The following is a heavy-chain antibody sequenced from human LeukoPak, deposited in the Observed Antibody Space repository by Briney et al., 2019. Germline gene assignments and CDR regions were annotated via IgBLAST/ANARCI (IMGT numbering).Heavy chain of an antibody. CDR3: ARNPPGIYDILTGSYDGYFDY. CDR2: ISSSGSTI. V-gene: IGHV3-48*03. J-gene: IGHJ4*02. CDR1: GFTFSSYE. D-gene: IGHD3-9*01. Sequence: GGSLRLSCAPSGFTFSSYEMNWVRQAPGKGLEWVSYISSSGSTIYYADSVKGRFTISRDNAKNSLYLQMNSLRAEDTAVYYCARNPPGIYDILTGSYDGYFDYWGQGTLVTVSS.